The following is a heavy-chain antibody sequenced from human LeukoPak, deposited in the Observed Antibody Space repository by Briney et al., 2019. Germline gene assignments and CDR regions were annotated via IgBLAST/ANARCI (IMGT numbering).Heavy chain of an antibody. Sequence: GGSLRLSCTASGFTFGDYAMSWFRQAPGKGLEWVGFIRSKAYGGTTEYAASVKGRFTISRDDSKSIAYLQMNSLKTEDTAVYYYTRASYDFWSGYYPRGMDVWGQGTTVTVSS. CDR2: IRSKAYGGTT. D-gene: IGHD3-3*01. CDR3: TRASYDFWSGYYPRGMDV. CDR1: GFTFGDYA. J-gene: IGHJ6*02. V-gene: IGHV3-49*03.